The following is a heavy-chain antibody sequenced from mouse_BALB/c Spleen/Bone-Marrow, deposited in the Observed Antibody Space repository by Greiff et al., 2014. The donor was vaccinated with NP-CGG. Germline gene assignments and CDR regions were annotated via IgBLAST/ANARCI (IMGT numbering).Heavy chain of an antibody. V-gene: IGHV1-77*01. Sequence: QVQLQQSGAELARPGASVKLSCKASGYTFTDYYINWVRRRTGQGLEWIGEIYPGNGNTYYNEKFKGKATLTADKSSNTAYMQLSSLTSEDSAVYFCARGGYYRYDGFAYWGQGTLVTVSA. CDR3: ARGGYYRYDGFAY. CDR1: GYTFTDYY. J-gene: IGHJ3*01. D-gene: IGHD2-14*01. CDR2: IYPGNGNT.